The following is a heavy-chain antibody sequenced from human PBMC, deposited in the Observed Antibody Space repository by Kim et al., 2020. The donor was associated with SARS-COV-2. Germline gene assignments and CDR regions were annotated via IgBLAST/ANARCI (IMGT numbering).Heavy chain of an antibody. D-gene: IGHD3-10*01. Sequence: GRFTISRDNAKNTLYLQMNSLRAEDTAVYYCARGLTSSYYYGSPLTRFDPWGQGTPVTVSS. CDR3: ARGLTSSYYYGSPLTRFDP. V-gene: IGHV3-30*01. J-gene: IGHJ5*02.